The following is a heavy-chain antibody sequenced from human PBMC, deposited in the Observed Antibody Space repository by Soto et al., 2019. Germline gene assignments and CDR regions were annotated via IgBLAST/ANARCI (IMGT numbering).Heavy chain of an antibody. CDR2: TYYRSKWYN. Sequence: SQTLSLTCTISGDSVSSNSAAWNWIRQSPSRGLEWLGRTYYRSKWYNDYAVSVKSRITINPDTSKNQFSLQLNSVTPEDTAVYYCARGLAEFGELWATYMDVWGKGTTVTVSS. D-gene: IGHD3-10*01. J-gene: IGHJ6*03. CDR1: GDSVSSNSAA. V-gene: IGHV6-1*01. CDR3: ARGLAEFGELWATYMDV.